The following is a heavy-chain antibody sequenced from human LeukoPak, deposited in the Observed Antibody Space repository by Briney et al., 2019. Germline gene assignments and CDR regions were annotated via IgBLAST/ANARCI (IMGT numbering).Heavy chain of an antibody. J-gene: IGHJ3*02. CDR3: ARHRAEMATTTDDAFDM. V-gene: IGHV4-4*09. Sequence: SETLSLTCTVSGSSIGAYSWSWIRQPPGKGLEWIGYIYTTGSTHHNPSLKSRVTMSLGRSKNQFSLRLTYVTAADTAVFYCARHRAEMATTTDDAFDMWGRGTMVTVSS. D-gene: IGHD5-24*01. CDR1: GSSIGAYS. CDR2: IYTTGST.